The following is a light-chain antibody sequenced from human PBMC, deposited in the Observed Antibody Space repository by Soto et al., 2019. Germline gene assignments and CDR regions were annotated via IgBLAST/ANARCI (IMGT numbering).Light chain of an antibody. V-gene: IGKV3-11*01. Sequence: EIVLTQSPGTLSFSPGERATVSGRASQSVSSSYLAWYQQKPGQAPRLLIYDASNRATGIPARFSGSGSGTDFTLTISSLEPEDFAVYYCQQRSNWPPGLTFGGGTKVDIK. CDR3: QQRSNWPPGLT. CDR1: QSVSSSY. CDR2: DAS. J-gene: IGKJ4*01.